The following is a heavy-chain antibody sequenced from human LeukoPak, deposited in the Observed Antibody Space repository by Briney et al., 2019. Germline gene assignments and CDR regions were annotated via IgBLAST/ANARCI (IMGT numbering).Heavy chain of an antibody. V-gene: IGHV1-2*04. Sequence: ASMKVSCKASGYTFTGQYIHWVRQAPGQGLEWMGWINPNSGGTNYEQKFQGWVIMTRDTSISTAYMELSSLRYDDTAVYYCARHMTTANNWFDPWGQGTLVTVSS. J-gene: IGHJ5*02. D-gene: IGHD4-17*01. CDR1: GYTFTGQY. CDR3: ARHMTTANNWFDP. CDR2: INPNSGGT.